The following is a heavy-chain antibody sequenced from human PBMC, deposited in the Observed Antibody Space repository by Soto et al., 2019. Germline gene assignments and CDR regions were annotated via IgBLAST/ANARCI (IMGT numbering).Heavy chain of an antibody. D-gene: IGHD5-12*01. CDR1: GFTFSDHY. J-gene: IGHJ4*02. CDR3: ARGVVSTGYFDY. CDR2: SRDKVHSHTT. V-gene: IGHV3-72*01. Sequence: EVQLAESGGGLVQPGGSLRLSCAASGFTFSDHYMDWVRQAPGKGPEWVGRSRDKVHSHTTEYAASVKGRFTISRGDSENSLYLQMNSLKTEGTAVYYCARGVVSTGYFDYWGQGTLVTVSS.